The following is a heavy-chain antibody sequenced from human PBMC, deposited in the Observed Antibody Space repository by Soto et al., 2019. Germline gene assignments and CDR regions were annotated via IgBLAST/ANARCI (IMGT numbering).Heavy chain of an antibody. CDR1: GFTFSSYG. D-gene: IGHD1-26*01. Sequence: QVQLVESGGGVVQPGRSLRLSCAASGFTFSSYGMHWVRQAPGKGLEWVAVISYDGSNKYYADSVKGRFTISRDNSKNTLYLQITSVRAEDTAVYHCAKETLEQEQLVTHYYNYYVMNLWVQGTTGTVSS. CDR2: ISYDGSNK. CDR3: AKETLEQEQLVTHYYNYYVMNL. V-gene: IGHV3-30*18. J-gene: IGHJ6*02.